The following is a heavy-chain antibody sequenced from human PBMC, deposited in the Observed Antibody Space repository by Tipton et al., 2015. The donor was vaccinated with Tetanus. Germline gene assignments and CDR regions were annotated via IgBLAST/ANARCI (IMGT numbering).Heavy chain of an antibody. D-gene: IGHD3-3*01. J-gene: IGHJ6*02. CDR3: ARGAFRLWSGDYTVDYNAMDV. Sequence: QSGPEVKEPGASVKVSCKASGYNFVNFGISWVRQAPGQGLEWMGWISAYNGKTKYAQRLQGRVTMTTDRSASTAYMDLRRLRSDDTAVYYCARGAFRLWSGDYTVDYNAMDVWAQGTTVTVSS. CDR2: ISAYNGKT. V-gene: IGHV1-18*01. CDR1: GYNFVNFG.